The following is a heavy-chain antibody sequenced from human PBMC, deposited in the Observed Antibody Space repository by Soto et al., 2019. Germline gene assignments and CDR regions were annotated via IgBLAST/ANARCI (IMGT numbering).Heavy chain of an antibody. V-gene: IGHV1-3*01. CDR2: INAGNGNT. J-gene: IGHJ6*02. CDR1: GYTFTSYA. Sequence: GASVKVSCKASGYTFTSYAMHWVRQAPGQRLEWMGWINAGNGNTKYSQKFQGRVTITRDTSASTAYMELSSLRSEDTAVYYCARGYCSGGSCYSNGRYYYGMDVWGQGTTVTVSS. CDR3: ARGYCSGGSCYSNGRYYYGMDV. D-gene: IGHD2-15*01.